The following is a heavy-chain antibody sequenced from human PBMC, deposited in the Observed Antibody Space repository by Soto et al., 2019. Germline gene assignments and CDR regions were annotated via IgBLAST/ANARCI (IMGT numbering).Heavy chain of an antibody. CDR1: GGSISSFY. D-gene: IGHD3-3*01. CDR3: ARIKATYDFWSGYRRIDAFDI. V-gene: IGHV4-59*08. Sequence: PSETLSLTCTFSGGSISSFYLSWIRQPPGKGLEWIGYIYYSGSTNYNPSLKSRVTISVDTSKNQFSLKLSSVTAADTAVYYCARIKATYDFWSGYRRIDAFDIWGQGTMVTVSS. CDR2: IYYSGST. J-gene: IGHJ3*02.